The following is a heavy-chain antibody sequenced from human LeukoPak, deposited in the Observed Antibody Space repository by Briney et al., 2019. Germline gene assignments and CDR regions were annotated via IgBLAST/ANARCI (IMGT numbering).Heavy chain of an antibody. D-gene: IGHD3-16*01. Sequence: ASVKVSCKASGYTFTSYYIHWVRQAPGQGLEWMGIINPSGGSTNYAQKFQGRVTMTRDTSTSTVYMELSSLRSEDTAVYYCARDGLAAGGPPDAFDIWGQGTMVTVSS. CDR3: ARDGLAAGGPPDAFDI. CDR2: INPSGGST. J-gene: IGHJ3*02. V-gene: IGHV1-46*01. CDR1: GYTFTSYY.